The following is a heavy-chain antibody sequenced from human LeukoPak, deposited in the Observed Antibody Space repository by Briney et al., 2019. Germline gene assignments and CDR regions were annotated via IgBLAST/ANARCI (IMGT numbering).Heavy chain of an antibody. Sequence: PGGSLRLSCAASGFTFSSYSMNWVRQAPGKGLEWVSYISSSSTIYYADSVKGRFTISRDNAKNSLYLQMNSLRDEDTAVYYCAREPYYYDSSGYYDYWGQGTLVTVSS. V-gene: IGHV3-48*02. J-gene: IGHJ4*02. CDR3: AREPYYYDSSGYYDY. CDR1: GFTFSSYS. D-gene: IGHD3-22*01. CDR2: ISSSSTI.